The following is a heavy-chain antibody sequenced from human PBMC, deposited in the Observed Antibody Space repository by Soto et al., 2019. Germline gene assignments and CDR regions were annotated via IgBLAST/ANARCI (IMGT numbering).Heavy chain of an antibody. J-gene: IGHJ5*02. V-gene: IGHV1-18*04. CDR1: GYPFIKYG. Sequence: QLQLVQSAAEVKKPGASVRVSCKAYGYPFIKYGISWIRQAPEQGLEWMGWIKVDSGYTNYAQKFQGRLTFTKDTSASTAYMDLSSLRSEDTAIYYCARGLAADGAWGQGTLVTVSS. CDR3: ARGLAADGA. D-gene: IGHD6-13*01. CDR2: IKVDSGYT.